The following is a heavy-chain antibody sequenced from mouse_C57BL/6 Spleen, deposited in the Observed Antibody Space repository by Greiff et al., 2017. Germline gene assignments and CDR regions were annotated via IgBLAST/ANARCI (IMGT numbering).Heavy chain of an antibody. D-gene: IGHD2-4*01. CDR1: GYTFTDYY. Sequence: VQLQQSGAELVRPGASVKLSCKASGYTFTDYYINWVKQRPGQGLEWIARIYPGSGNTYYNEKFKGKATLTAEKSSSTAYMQLSSLTSEDSAVYFCARFDYDYGGYYAMDYWGQGTSVTVSS. J-gene: IGHJ4*01. CDR2: IYPGSGNT. CDR3: ARFDYDYGGYYAMDY. V-gene: IGHV1-76*01.